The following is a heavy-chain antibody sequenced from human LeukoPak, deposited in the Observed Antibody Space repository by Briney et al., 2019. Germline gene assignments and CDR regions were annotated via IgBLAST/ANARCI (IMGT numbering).Heavy chain of an antibody. Sequence: GGSLRLSCDASGFIFRNYVMAWVRQAPGKGLEWVSIINGNGDSKYYADSVKGRFTLSRDNSKNTLNLQMNSLRAEDTAVYYCASYGDYGSFDYWGQGTLVTVSS. V-gene: IGHV3-23*01. D-gene: IGHD4-17*01. CDR3: ASYGDYGSFDY. J-gene: IGHJ4*02. CDR1: GFIFRNYV. CDR2: INGNGDSK.